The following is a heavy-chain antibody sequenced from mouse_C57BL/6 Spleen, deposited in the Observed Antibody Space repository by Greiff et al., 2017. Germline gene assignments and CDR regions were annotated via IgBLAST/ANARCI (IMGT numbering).Heavy chain of an antibody. CDR3: ARGLPSGAMDY. CDR1: GYTFTSYW. D-gene: IGHD6-1*01. J-gene: IGHJ4*01. CDR2: IDPSDSYP. V-gene: IGHV1-69*01. Sequence: QVQLQQPGAELVMPGASVKLSCKASGYTFTSYWMHWVKQRPGQGLEWIGEIDPSDSYPNYNQKFKGKSTLTVDKSSSTAYIQLSSLTYEDSAVYYCARGLPSGAMDYRGQGTSVTVSS.